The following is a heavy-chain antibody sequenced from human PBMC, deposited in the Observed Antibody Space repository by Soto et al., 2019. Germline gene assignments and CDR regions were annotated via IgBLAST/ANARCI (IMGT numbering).Heavy chain of an antibody. CDR1: GFTVSSNY. CDR3: ARGLLSFYYYMYV. Sequence: EVQLVESGGGLVQPGGSLRLSCAASGFTVSSNYMSWVRQAPGKGLEWVSVIYSGGSTYYADSVKGRFTISRHNSKNTLYLQMNSLIAEDTAVYYCARGLLSFYYYMYVWGKGTTVTVSS. V-gene: IGHV3-53*04. J-gene: IGHJ6*03. CDR2: IYSGGST. D-gene: IGHD2-15*01.